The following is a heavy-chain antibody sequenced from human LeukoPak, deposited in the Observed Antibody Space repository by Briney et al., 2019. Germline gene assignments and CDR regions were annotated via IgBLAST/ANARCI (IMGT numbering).Heavy chain of an antibody. CDR3: ARVGSIYSGYVKYYFDY. CDR2: IYSWGST. J-gene: IGHJ4*02. D-gene: IGHD5-12*01. Sequence: GGPLTLSCAPSGLTVSTYYTICAPHAPGKARVGVSDIYSWGSTYYADSVEGRFTISRDNSKNTLYLQMNSLRAEDTAVYYCARVGSIYSGYVKYYFDYWGQGTLVTVSS. CDR1: GLTVSTYY. V-gene: IGHV3-66*01.